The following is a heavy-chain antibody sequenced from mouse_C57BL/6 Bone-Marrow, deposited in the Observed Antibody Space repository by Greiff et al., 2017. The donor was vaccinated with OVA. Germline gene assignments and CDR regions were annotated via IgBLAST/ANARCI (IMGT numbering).Heavy chain of an antibody. CDR3: ARLDAMDY. CDR2: ISNGGGST. CDR1: GFTFSDFY. Sequence: EVNLVESGGGLVKPGGSLKLSCAASGFTFSDFYMYWIRQTPEKRLEWVAYISNGGGSTYYPDTVKGRFTISRDNAKNTLYLQMSRLKSEETAMYYCARLDAMDYWGQGTSVTVSS. J-gene: IGHJ4*01. V-gene: IGHV5-12*01.